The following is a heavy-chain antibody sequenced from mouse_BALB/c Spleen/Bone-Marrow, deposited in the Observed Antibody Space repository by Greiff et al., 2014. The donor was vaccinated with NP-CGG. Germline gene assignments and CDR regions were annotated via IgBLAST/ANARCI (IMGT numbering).Heavy chain of an antibody. CDR1: GFTFSDYY. V-gene: IGHV5-4*02. J-gene: IGHJ4*01. CDR2: ISDGSTYT. Sequence: EVQLQQSGGGLVKPGGSLKLSCAASGFTFSDYYMYWVRQTPEQRLEWVATISDGSTYTYYPDSVKGRFTISRDNAKNNLYLQMSSLKSEDTALYYCARDRGVQGYAMDYWGQGTSVTVSS. CDR3: ARDRGVQGYAMDY. D-gene: IGHD2-14*01.